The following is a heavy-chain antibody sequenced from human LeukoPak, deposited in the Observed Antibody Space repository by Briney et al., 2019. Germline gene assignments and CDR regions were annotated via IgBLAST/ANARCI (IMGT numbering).Heavy chain of an antibody. D-gene: IGHD3-22*01. Sequence: AGGSLRLSCAASGFTFSSNYMSWVRQAPGKGLEWVSVIYSGGSTYYADSVKGRFTISRDNSKNTLYLQMNSLRAEDTAVYYCARDGYYCDSSGYYYYGMDVWGQGTTVTVSS. V-gene: IGHV3-53*01. CDR2: IYSGGST. CDR1: GFTFSSNY. J-gene: IGHJ6*02. CDR3: ARDGYYCDSSGYYYYGMDV.